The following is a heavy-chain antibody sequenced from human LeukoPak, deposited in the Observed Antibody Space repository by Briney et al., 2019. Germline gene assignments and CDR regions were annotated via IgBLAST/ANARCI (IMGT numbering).Heavy chain of an antibody. CDR2: ISGSGGST. J-gene: IGHJ4*02. Sequence: PGGSLRLSCAASGFTFSSYAMSWVRQAPGKGLEWVSAISGSGGSTYYADSVKGRFTISRDNSKNTLYLQMNSLRAEDTAVYYCAKGRFGELLLHPTDYWGQGTLVTVSS. CDR3: AKGRFGELLLHPTDY. D-gene: IGHD3-10*01. V-gene: IGHV3-23*01. CDR1: GFTFSSYA.